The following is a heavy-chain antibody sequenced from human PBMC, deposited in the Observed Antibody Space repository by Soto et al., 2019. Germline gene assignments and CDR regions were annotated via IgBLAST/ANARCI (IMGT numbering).Heavy chain of an antibody. CDR1: GFSFSSYW. V-gene: IGHV3-74*01. J-gene: IGHJ3*01. D-gene: IGHD3-9*01. Sequence: GGSLRLSCADSGFSFSSYWMHWVRQGPGKGLVWVARINTDGSSTNYADSVKGRFTISRDNAKNTLYLQMNSLRAEDTALYYCARSPGGYYIDWGQGTMVT. CDR2: INTDGSST. CDR3: ARSPGGYYID.